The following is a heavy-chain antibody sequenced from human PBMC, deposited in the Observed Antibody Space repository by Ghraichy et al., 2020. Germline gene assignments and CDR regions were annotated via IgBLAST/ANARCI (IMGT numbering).Heavy chain of an antibody. Sequence: GGSLRLSCAASGFTFSSYGMHWVRQAPGKGLEWVAVIWYDGSNKYYADSVKGRFTISRDNSKNTLYLQMNSLRAEDTAVYYCARDRRLQYYYYMDVWGKGTTVTVSS. CDR3: ARDRRLQYYYYMDV. CDR1: GFTFSSYG. J-gene: IGHJ6*03. D-gene: IGHD5-24*01. V-gene: IGHV3-33*01. CDR2: IWYDGSNK.